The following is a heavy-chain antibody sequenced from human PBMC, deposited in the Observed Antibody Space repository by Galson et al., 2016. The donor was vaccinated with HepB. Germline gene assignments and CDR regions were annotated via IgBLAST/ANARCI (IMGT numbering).Heavy chain of an antibody. J-gene: IGHJ3*02. V-gene: IGHV4-39*01. Sequence: SETLSLTCTVSSGSISSSSYYWSWIRQPPGKGLEWIGSISHSGSTFYNPSLKSRITLSVDTSKNQFSLKLSSVTAADTAVYYCARRGKKVAGAAATFDIWGQGTMVTVSS. CDR1: SGSISSSSYY. D-gene: IGHD6-25*01. CDR3: ARRGKKVAGAAATFDI. CDR2: ISHSGST.